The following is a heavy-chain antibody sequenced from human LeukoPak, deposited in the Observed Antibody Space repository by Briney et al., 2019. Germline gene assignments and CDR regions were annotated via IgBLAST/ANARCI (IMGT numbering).Heavy chain of an antibody. V-gene: IGHV3-53*01. CDR2: IYSGGST. Sequence: GGSLRLSCAASGFTVSSNYMSWVRQAPGKGLEWVSVIYSGGSTYYADSVKGRFTISRDNSKNTLYLQMNSLRAEDTAVYYCATSPVLLWFGDFGYWGQGTLVTVSS. D-gene: IGHD3-10*01. CDR3: ATSPVLLWFGDFGY. CDR1: GFTVSSNY. J-gene: IGHJ4*02.